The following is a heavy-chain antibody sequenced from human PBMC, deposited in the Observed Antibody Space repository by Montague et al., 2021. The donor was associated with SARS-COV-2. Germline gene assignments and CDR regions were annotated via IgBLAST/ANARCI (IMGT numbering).Heavy chain of an antibody. Sequence: SLRLSCAASTFTFSYYWMSWVRQAPGKGLEWVANIKHDGSARYYXDSXRGRFTISRDNAKNSPYLQMNSLGAEDTAVYYCARETFRYNYGADYWGQGTLVTVSS. CDR1: TFTFSYYW. D-gene: IGHD5-18*01. CDR3: ARETFRYNYGADY. V-gene: IGHV3-7*03. CDR2: IKHDGSAR. J-gene: IGHJ4*02.